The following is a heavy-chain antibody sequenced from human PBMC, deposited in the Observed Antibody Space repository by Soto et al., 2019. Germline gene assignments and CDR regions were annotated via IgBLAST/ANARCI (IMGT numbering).Heavy chain of an antibody. J-gene: IGHJ4*02. V-gene: IGHV4-31*03. CDR3: ASGLSTPTYCGGDCYSAPDY. Sequence: NPSETLSLTCTVSGGSISSGGYYWSWIRQHPGKGLEWIGYIYYSGSTYYNPSLKSRVTISVDTSKNQFSLKLSSVTAADTAVYYCASGLSTPTYCGGDCYSAPDYWGQGTLVTVSS. D-gene: IGHD2-21*02. CDR2: IYYSGST. CDR1: GGSISSGGYY.